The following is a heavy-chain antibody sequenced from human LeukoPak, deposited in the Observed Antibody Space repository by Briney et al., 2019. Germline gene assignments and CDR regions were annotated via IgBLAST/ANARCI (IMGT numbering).Heavy chain of an antibody. V-gene: IGHV3-74*01. J-gene: IGHJ6*02. Sequence: RGSLRLSCAASGFSFRSYWMYWVRQAPGKGLVWVSRINSDGSATSSADAVKGRFTISRDNAKNTLYLQLNSLRAEDTAVYYCARGNYGMDVWGQGTTVIVSS. CDR3: ARGNYGMDV. CDR1: GFSFRSYW. CDR2: INSDGSAT.